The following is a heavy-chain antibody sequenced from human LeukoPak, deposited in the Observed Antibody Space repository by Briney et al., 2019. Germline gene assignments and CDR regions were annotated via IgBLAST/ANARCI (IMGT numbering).Heavy chain of an antibody. D-gene: IGHD3-10*01. CDR3: AKDRGSGSFSD. J-gene: IGHJ4*02. V-gene: IGHV3-23*01. Sequence: GGSLRLSCAASGFTFSSYTMSWVRQAPGKGLEWVSAISGSGGSTYYADSVKGRFTISRDNSKNTLYLQMNSLRAEDTAVYYCAKDRGSGSFSDWGQGTLVTVSS. CDR1: GFTFSSYT. CDR2: ISGSGGST.